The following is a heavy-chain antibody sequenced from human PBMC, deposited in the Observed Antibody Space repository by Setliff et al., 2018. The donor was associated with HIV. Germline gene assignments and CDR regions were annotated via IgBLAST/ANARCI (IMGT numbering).Heavy chain of an antibody. CDR3: AREGISGSYFDY. J-gene: IGHJ4*02. Sequence: ASVKVSCKASGYTLAGYYMNWVRQAPGQGLEWMGRINPTSGDTNYAQKFQGRVTMTRDTSISTAYMELSRLKSDDAAVYYCAREGISGSYFDYWGQGTLVTVSS. CDR2: INPTSGDT. D-gene: IGHD1-26*01. V-gene: IGHV1-2*06. CDR1: GYTLAGYY.